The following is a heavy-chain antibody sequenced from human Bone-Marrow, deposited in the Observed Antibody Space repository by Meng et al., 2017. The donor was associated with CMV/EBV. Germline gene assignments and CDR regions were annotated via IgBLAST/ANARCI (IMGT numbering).Heavy chain of an antibody. CDR1: GYSFTSYW. CDR2: IYPGDSDT. CDR3: ATAEDSSGWYGLDY. D-gene: IGHD6-19*01. Sequence: NVSRKGSGYSFTSYWIGWVRQMPGKGLEWMGIIYPGDSDTRYSPSFQGQVTISADKSISTAYLQWSSLKASDTAMYYCATAEDSSGWYGLDYWGQGTRVTVYS. J-gene: IGHJ4*02. V-gene: IGHV5-51*01.